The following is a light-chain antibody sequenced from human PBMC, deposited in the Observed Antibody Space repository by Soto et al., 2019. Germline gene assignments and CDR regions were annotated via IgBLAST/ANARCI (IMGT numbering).Light chain of an antibody. CDR2: DVS. Sequence: QSALTQPASVSGSPGQSITISCTGTSSDVGAYNYVSWYQQHPGTAPKLMIYDVSNRPSGISIRFSGSKSGNTASLTISGLHAEDEADYYCSSYTSSTLVFGGGTKLTVL. CDR3: SSYTSSTLV. CDR1: SSDVGAYNY. V-gene: IGLV2-14*03. J-gene: IGLJ2*01.